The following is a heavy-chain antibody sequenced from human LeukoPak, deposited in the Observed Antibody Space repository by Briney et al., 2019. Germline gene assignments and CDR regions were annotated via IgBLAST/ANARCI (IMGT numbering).Heavy chain of an antibody. D-gene: IGHD6-13*01. J-gene: IGHJ4*02. CDR1: GGTFSNYA. V-gene: IGHV1-69*05. CDR2: IIPVFATP. Sequence: SVKVSCKASGGTFSNYAIFWLRQAPGQGLEWMGGIIPVFATPNYAQKFQGRVTITTDESTSTAYMELSSLRSEDTAVYYCARGVYSDNWYRKFFDYWGQGTLVTVSS. CDR3: ARGVYSDNWYRKFFDY.